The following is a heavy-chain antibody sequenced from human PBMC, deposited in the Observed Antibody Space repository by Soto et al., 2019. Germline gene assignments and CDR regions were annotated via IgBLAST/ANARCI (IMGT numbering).Heavy chain of an antibody. J-gene: IGHJ4*02. CDR3: ARDLGVTATGPSLDY. V-gene: IGHV3-21*01. Sequence: EVQLVESGGGLVKPGASLRLSCAASGCTFRTYSMNWVRQAPGKGLEWVSAISSTSTYIFYADSVKGRFTISRDNAKNSLYLQMNSLRAEDTAVYYCARDLGVTATGPSLDYWGQGTQVTVSS. CDR1: GCTFRTYS. D-gene: IGHD6-25*01. CDR2: ISSTSTYI.